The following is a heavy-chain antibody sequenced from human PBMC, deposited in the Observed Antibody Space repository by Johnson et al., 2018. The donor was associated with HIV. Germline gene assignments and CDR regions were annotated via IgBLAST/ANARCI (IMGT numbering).Heavy chain of an antibody. D-gene: IGHD6-13*01. V-gene: IGHV3-30-3*01. CDR2: ISHDGSNK. CDR3: ASLTWVARSSRFYAFDI. CDR1: GFTFTSYA. J-gene: IGHJ3*02. Sequence: VQLVESGGGVVQPGRSLRLSCAASGFTFTSYALHWVRQAPGKGLEWVAVISHDGSNKYYADSVKGRFTIPRDNSKNTLYLQMNSLRVEDTAVYYCASLTWVARSSRFYAFDIWGQGTMVTVSS.